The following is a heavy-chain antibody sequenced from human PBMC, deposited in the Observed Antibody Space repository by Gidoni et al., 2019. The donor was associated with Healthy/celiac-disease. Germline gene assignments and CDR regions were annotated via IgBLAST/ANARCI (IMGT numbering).Heavy chain of an antibody. CDR1: GFTFSSYA. Sequence: EVQLLESGGGLVQPVGSLRLSCSASGFTFSSYAMSWVRQAPGKGLEWVSAISGSGGSTYYADSVKGRFTISRDNSKNTLYLQMNSLRAEDTAVYYCAKDKKSAVAAPAEYFQHWGQGTLVTVSS. V-gene: IGHV3-23*01. CDR2: ISGSGGST. CDR3: AKDKKSAVAAPAEYFQH. J-gene: IGHJ1*01. D-gene: IGHD6-19*01.